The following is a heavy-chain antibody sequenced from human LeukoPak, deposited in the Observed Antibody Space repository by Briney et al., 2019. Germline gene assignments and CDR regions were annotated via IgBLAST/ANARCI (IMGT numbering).Heavy chain of an antibody. CDR2: IIPIFGTA. Sequence: SVKVSCKASGYTFTSYYMHWVRQAPGQGLEWMGGIIPIFGTANYAQKFQGRVTITADESTSTAYMELSSLRSEDTAVYYCARVPYYYDSSGFEPFDYWGQGTLVTVSS. D-gene: IGHD3-22*01. J-gene: IGHJ4*02. V-gene: IGHV1-69*13. CDR3: ARVPYYYDSSGFEPFDY. CDR1: GYTFTSYY.